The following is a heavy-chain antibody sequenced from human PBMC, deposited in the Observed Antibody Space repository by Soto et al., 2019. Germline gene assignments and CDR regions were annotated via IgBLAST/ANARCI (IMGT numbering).Heavy chain of an antibody. V-gene: IGHV4-39*01. CDR2: IYYSGST. CDR1: GGSISSSSYY. CDR3: ARRGSYYDFYFDY. Sequence: QLQLQESGPGLVKPSETLSLTCTVSGGSISSSSYYWGWIRQPPGKGLEWIGSIYYSGSTYYNPSLKSRVTISVDTSKNQFSLKLSSVTAADTAVYYCARRGSYYDFYFDYWGQGTLVTVSS. J-gene: IGHJ4*02. D-gene: IGHD1-26*01.